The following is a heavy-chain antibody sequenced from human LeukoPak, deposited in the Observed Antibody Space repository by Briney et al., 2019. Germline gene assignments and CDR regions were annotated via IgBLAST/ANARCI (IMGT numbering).Heavy chain of an antibody. CDR2: INSDGSTT. D-gene: IGHD1-26*01. Sequence: PGGSLRLSCAASGFTFSSSWMHWVRQAPGKGLVWVSRINSDGSTTTYADSVKGRFTISRDNAKNTLYLQMNRLRADDTAVYYCARAVGGSSDYWGQGTLVTVSS. CDR3: ARAVGGSSDY. V-gene: IGHV3-74*01. CDR1: GFTFSSSW. J-gene: IGHJ4*02.